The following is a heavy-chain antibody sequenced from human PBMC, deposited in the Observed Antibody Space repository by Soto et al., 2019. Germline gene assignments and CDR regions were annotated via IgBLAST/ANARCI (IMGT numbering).Heavy chain of an antibody. CDR3: ARDLLLWFGESLRFDY. CDR1: GFTFSSYW. V-gene: IGHV3-7*01. J-gene: IGHJ4*02. D-gene: IGHD3-10*01. Sequence: GGSLRLSCAASGFTFSSYWMSWVRQAPGKGLEWVANIKQDGSEKYYVDSVKGRFTISRDNAKNSLYLQMNSLRAEDTAVYYCARDLLLWFGESLRFDYWGQGTLVTVSS. CDR2: IKQDGSEK.